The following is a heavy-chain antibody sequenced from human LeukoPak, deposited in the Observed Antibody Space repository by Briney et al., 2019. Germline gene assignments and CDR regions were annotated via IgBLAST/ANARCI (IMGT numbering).Heavy chain of an antibody. CDR3: VRLVEMATTNYCDY. J-gene: IGHJ4*02. Sequence: GGSQRLSCAASGFTFNSYSMSWVRQAPGRGLGWVSHISGSGGTTYYADPVKGRFTISRDNSNNTLYLQMKSLRAEDTAVYYCVRLVEMATTNYCDYWGQGTLVTVSS. V-gene: IGHV3-23*01. D-gene: IGHD5-24*01. CDR2: ISGSGGTT. CDR1: GFTFNSYS.